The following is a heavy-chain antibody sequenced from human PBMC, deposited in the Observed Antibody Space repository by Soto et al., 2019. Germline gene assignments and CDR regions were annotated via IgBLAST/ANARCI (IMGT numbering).Heavy chain of an antibody. J-gene: IGHJ3*01. Sequence: DVQLVESGGGLVQPGGSLRLSCEASGFTFSRHYMSWVRQAPGKGLEWVANMKQDGRDKYYVDSVKGRFTISRDNAKNSLYLQMNSLRVEDTAVYYCARESGIQRDDAFDVWGQGTQVTVSS. CDR1: GFTFSRHY. CDR2: MKQDGRDK. CDR3: ARESGIQRDDAFDV. V-gene: IGHV3-7*01. D-gene: IGHD5-18*01.